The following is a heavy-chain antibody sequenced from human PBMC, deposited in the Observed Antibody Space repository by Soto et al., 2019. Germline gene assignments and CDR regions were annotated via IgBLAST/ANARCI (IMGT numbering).Heavy chain of an antibody. CDR1: GGSISSSSYY. CDR2: IYYSGST. CDR3: ASTGVAAAGMSKD. V-gene: IGHV4-39*01. Sequence: SETLSLTCTVSGGSISSSSYYWGWIRQPPGKGLEWIGSIYYSGSTYYNPSLKSRVTISVDTSKNQFSLKLSSVTAADTAVYYCASTGVAAAGMSKDWGQGTLVTVSS. D-gene: IGHD6-13*01. J-gene: IGHJ4*02.